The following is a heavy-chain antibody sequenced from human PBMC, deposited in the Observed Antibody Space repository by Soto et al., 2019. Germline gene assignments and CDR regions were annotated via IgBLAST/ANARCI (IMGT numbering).Heavy chain of an antibody. D-gene: IGHD6-6*01. V-gene: IGHV3-7*01. CDR1: GFTFSSYW. CDR3: ARDHWARYSSSLGY. Sequence: GGSLRLSCAASGFTFSSYWMSWVRQAPGKGLEWVANIKQDGSEKYYVDSVKGRFTISRDNAKNSLYLQMNSLRAEDTAVYYCARDHWARYSSSLGYWGQGTLVTVSS. CDR2: IKQDGSEK. J-gene: IGHJ4*02.